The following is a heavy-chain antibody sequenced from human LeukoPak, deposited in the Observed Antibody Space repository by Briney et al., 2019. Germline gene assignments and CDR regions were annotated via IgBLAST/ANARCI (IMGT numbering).Heavy chain of an antibody. CDR2: IYSDGRT. D-gene: IGHD3/OR15-3a*01. J-gene: IGHJ4*02. CDR1: GFTVISKH. V-gene: IGHV3-66*01. Sequence: GGFLRLSCAASGFTVISKHMSWVRQAPGKGLEWVSVIYSDGRTYYADTVKGRFTISRDNSKNMLYLHTNSLRAEDAAVYYCARYFCGLGLDYWGQGTLVTVSP. CDR3: ARYFCGLGLDY.